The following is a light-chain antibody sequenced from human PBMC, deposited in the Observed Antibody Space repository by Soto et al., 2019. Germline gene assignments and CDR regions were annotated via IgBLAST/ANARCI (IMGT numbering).Light chain of an antibody. Sequence: EIVLTQSPDTLSLSPGERVTLSCRASQTVIRNYLAWYQQKPGQAPRLLIYGASTRATGIPARFTGSGSGTEFTLTISSLQSEDFAVYYCQQYNNWPPITFGQGTKVDI. CDR3: QQYNNWPPIT. CDR1: QTVIRN. CDR2: GAS. J-gene: IGKJ1*01. V-gene: IGKV3-15*01.